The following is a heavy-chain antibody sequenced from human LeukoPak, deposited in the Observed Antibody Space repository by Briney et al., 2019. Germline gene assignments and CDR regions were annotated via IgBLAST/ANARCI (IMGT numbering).Heavy chain of an antibody. CDR2: INHSRNT. D-gene: IGHD3-10*01. CDR1: GRSFSGYY. V-gene: IGHV4-34*09. Sequence: GRSFSGYYWSCIRQLPVKGLEWIGEINHSRNTNCNPSLKSRVTISVDTSKNQFPLKLRSVTAADTAVYYCARENIWFEELFWGQGTLVTVSS. CDR3: ARENIWFEELF. J-gene: IGHJ4*02.